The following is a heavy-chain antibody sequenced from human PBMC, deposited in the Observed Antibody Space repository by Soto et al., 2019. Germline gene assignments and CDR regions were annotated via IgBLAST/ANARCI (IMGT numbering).Heavy chain of an antibody. V-gene: IGHV1-69*12. CDR3: ARGWMGPNGYYFDY. Sequence: QVQLVQSGAEVKKPGSSVKVSCKASGGTFSSYAISWVRQAPGQGLEWMGGIITIFGTANYTQKIQGRVTITAAESMSTAYMELSSLRSEDTAVYYCARGWMGPNGYYFDYWGQGTLVTVSS. CDR1: GGTFSSYA. J-gene: IGHJ4*02. D-gene: IGHD5-12*01. CDR2: IITIFGTA.